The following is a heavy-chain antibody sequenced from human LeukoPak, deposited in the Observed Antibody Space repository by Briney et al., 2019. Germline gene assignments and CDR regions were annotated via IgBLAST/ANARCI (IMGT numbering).Heavy chain of an antibody. CDR3: ARDIPYYYDSSGYYAPVD. D-gene: IGHD3-22*01. V-gene: IGHV3-21*01. Sequence: GGSLRLSCAASGFTFSSYSMNWVRQAPGKGLEWVSSISSSSSYIYYADSVKGRFTISRDNAKNSLYLQMNSLRAEDTAVYHCARDIPYYYDSSGYYAPVDWGQGTLVTVSS. J-gene: IGHJ4*02. CDR1: GFTFSSYS. CDR2: ISSSSSYI.